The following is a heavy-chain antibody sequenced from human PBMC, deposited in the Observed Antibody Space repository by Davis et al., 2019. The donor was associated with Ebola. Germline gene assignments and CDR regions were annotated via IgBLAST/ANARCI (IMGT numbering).Heavy chain of an antibody. D-gene: IGHD2-15*01. CDR1: GDSISSYY. Sequence: SETLSLTCTVSGDSISSYYWTWIRQLPGKGLEWIGEINHSGSTNYNPSLKSRVTISVDTSKNQFSLKLSSVTAADTAVYYCARSRLVVNYYYYGMDVWGQGTTVTVSS. CDR2: INHSGST. J-gene: IGHJ6*02. CDR3: ARSRLVVNYYYYGMDV. V-gene: IGHV4-34*01.